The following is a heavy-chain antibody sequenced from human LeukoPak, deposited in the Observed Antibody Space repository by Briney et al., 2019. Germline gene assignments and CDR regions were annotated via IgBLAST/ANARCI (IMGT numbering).Heavy chain of an antibody. D-gene: IGHD3-3*01. Sequence: GGSLRLSCAASGFKFYECAMHWVRQVPGQGLEWVSGITWNSGSVGYADSVRGRFTISRDNAKNSLYLQMNSLRPEDTALYYCAKDGAIFGVPITRGGMDVWGQGTTVTVSS. V-gene: IGHV3-9*01. CDR2: ITWNSGSV. CDR3: AKDGAIFGVPITRGGMDV. J-gene: IGHJ6*02. CDR1: GFKFYECA.